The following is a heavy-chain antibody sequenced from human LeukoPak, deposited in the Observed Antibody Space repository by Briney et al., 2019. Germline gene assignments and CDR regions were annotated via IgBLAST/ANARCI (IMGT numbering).Heavy chain of an antibody. D-gene: IGHD2-21*02. V-gene: IGHV4-61*01. CDR1: GYSISSGSY. Sequence: SETLSLTCSVSGYSISSGSYWGWIRQPPGKGLEWIGYIYYSGSTNYNPSLKSRVTISVDTSKNQFSLKLSSVTAADTAVYYCASEVVTATPFFQHWGQGTLVTVSS. CDR2: IYYSGST. J-gene: IGHJ1*01. CDR3: ASEVVTATPFFQH.